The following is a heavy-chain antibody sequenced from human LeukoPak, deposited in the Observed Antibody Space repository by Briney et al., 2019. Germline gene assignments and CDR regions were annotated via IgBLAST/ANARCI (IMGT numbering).Heavy chain of an antibody. D-gene: IGHD3-22*01. CDR3: ARKLVYYDSSGYSQPTKYFDS. V-gene: IGHV3-20*04. J-gene: IGHJ4*02. Sequence: PGGSLRLSCAASVFTFHDYSMIWVRRVPGKGREGGSGINWNWCRTGYADAVKDRFTISRDNAKNSLYLQLNSLRDEDTALYYCARKLVYYDSSGYSQPTKYFDSWGQGTLVTVSP. CDR1: VFTFHDYS. CDR2: INWNWCRT.